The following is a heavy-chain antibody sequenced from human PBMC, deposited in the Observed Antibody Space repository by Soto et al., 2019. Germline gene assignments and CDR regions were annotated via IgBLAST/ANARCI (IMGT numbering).Heavy chain of an antibody. CDR2: IYYSGST. V-gene: IGHV4-39*01. Sequence: SETLSLTCTVSGGSISSSSYYWGWIRQPPGKGLEWIGSIYYSGSTYYNPSLKSRVTISVDTSKNQFSLKLSSVTAADTAVYYCAGSFGVVIRSHYYYYGMDVWGQGTTVTVSS. J-gene: IGHJ6*02. CDR3: AGSFGVVIRSHYYYYGMDV. CDR1: GGSISSSSYY. D-gene: IGHD3-3*01.